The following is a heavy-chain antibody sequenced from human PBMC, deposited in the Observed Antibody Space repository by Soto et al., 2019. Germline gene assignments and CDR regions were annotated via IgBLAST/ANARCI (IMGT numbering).Heavy chain of an antibody. V-gene: IGHV4-30-4*01. CDR1: GGSISSGDYY. D-gene: IGHD6-13*01. CDR3: ARTKLAAAGTEEGWFDP. CDR2: IYYSGST. Sequence: PSETLSLTCTVSGGSISSGDYYWSWIRQPPXKGLEWIGYIYYSGSTYYNPSLKSRVTISVDTSKNQFSLKLSSVTAADTAVYYCARTKLAAAGTEEGWFDPWGQGTLVTVSS. J-gene: IGHJ5*02.